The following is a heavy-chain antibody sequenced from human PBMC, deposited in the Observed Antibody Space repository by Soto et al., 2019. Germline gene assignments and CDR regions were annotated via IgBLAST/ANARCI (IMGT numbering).Heavy chain of an antibody. CDR3: ARGYRQSGYSSSWVFDY. D-gene: IGHD6-13*01. CDR1: GSSINSGGYY. V-gene: IGHV4-31*03. Sequence: QVQLQESGPGLVKPSQTLSLICTVSGSSINSGGYYWNWIRQHPGKGLEWIGYIFYSGSTYYNPCLWRRATRSAYTSENQFSWTLSSVTGADMAVYFCARGYRQSGYSSSWVFDYWGQGTLVNLSS. J-gene: IGHJ4*02. CDR2: IFYSGST.